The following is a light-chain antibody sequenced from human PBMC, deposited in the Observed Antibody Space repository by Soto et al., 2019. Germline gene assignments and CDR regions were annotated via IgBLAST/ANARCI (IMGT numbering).Light chain of an antibody. J-gene: IGKJ5*01. CDR2: DAS. Sequence: DIQMTQSPSSLSASVGDRVTITCQASQDISNYLNWYQQKLGKAPKLLIYDASNLETGVPSRFSGSGSGTDFTFTISSLQPEDIATYYCQQYSHLITFGKGTRLEIK. CDR3: QQYSHLIT. V-gene: IGKV1-33*01. CDR1: QDISNY.